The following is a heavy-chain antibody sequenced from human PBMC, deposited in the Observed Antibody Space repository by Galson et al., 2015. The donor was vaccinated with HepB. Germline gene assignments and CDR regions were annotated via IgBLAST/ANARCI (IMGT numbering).Heavy chain of an antibody. CDR2: ISYDGSNK. Sequence: SLRLSCAASGFTFSSYAMHWVRQAPGKGLEWVAVISYDGSNKYYADSVKGRFTITRDNSKNTLYLQMNSLRAEDTAVYYCAFPGYSSGWYSFDYWGQGTLVTVSS. CDR1: GFTFSSYA. J-gene: IGHJ4*02. V-gene: IGHV3-30-3*01. CDR3: AFPGYSSGWYSFDY. D-gene: IGHD6-19*01.